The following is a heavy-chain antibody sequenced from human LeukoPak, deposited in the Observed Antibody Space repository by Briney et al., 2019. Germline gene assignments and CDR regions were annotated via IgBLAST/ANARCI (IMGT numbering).Heavy chain of an antibody. J-gene: IGHJ4*02. CDR1: GFTFSSFG. CDR3: TRVGYIDEGIDY. Sequence: GGSLRLSCAASGFTFSSFGMNWVRQAPGKGLDWVSSISSSGGYIYYADSVKGRFTISRDNAKNSLYLQMNSLRAEDTAIYYCTRVGYIDEGIDYWGQGTLVTVSS. V-gene: IGHV3-21*01. CDR2: ISSSGGYI. D-gene: IGHD5-24*01.